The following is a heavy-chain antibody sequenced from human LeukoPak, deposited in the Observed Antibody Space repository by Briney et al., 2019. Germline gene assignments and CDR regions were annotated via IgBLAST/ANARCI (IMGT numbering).Heavy chain of an antibody. CDR3: ARPNSSGYYPTL. Sequence: SETLSLTCAVYGGSFSGYYWSWIRQPPGKGLEWIGEINHSGSTYYNPSLKSRVTISVDTSKNQFSLKLSSVTAADTAVYYCARPNSSGYYPTLWGQGTLVTVSS. CDR1: GGSFSGYY. D-gene: IGHD3-22*01. J-gene: IGHJ4*02. CDR2: INHSGST. V-gene: IGHV4-34*01.